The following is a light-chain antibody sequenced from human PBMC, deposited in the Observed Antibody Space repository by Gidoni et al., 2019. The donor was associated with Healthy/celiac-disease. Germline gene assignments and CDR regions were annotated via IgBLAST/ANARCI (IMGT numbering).Light chain of an antibody. CDR3: QQSYSTPPGT. Sequence: DIQMTQSPSSLSASVGDRVTITCRASQSISIYLNWYQQKPGKAPKLLIYAASSLQSGVPSRFSGSGSGTDFTLTISSLQPEDFATYYCQQSYSTPPGTFGQGTKVEIK. CDR1: QSISIY. J-gene: IGKJ1*01. V-gene: IGKV1-39*01. CDR2: AAS.